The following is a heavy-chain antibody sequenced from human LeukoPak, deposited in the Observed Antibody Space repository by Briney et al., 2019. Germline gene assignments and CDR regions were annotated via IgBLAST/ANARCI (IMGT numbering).Heavy chain of an antibody. D-gene: IGHD3-10*01. CDR3: ARTYYYGSGRIYWFDP. V-gene: IGHV4-4*07. CDR2: IYTSGST. CDR1: GGSISSYY. Sequence: PSETLSLTCTVSGGSISSYYWSWIRQPAGKGLEWIGRIYTSGSTNYNPSLKSRVTMSVDTSKNQFSMKLSSVTAADTAVYYCARTYYYGSGRIYWFDPWGQGTLVTVSS. J-gene: IGHJ5*02.